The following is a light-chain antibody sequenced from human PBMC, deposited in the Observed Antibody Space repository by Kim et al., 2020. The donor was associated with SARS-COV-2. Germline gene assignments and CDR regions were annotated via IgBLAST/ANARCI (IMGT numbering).Light chain of an antibody. V-gene: IGKV3-11*01. J-gene: IGKJ2*01. Sequence: CLSTGESAPLSCRARQILSSDLAWYPQKPGQAPRLLIYDASNRATGIPARFSGRGSGTDFTLTISSLEPEDFAVYYCQHRSNWMYIFGQGTKLEI. CDR1: QILSSD. CDR2: DAS. CDR3: QHRSNWMYI.